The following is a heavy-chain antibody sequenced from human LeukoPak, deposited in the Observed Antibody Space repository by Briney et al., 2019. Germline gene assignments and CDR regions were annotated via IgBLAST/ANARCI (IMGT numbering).Heavy chain of an antibody. D-gene: IGHD3-3*01. CDR3: ARDEVLRHSYGMDV. V-gene: IGHV1-18*01. CDR1: GYTFTSYG. CDR2: ISAYNGNT. Sequence: GASVKVSCKASGYTFTSYGISWVRQAPGQGLEWMGWISAYNGNTNYAQKFQGRVTMTRDTSISTAYMELSRLRSDDTAVYYCARDEVLRHSYGMDVWGQGTTVTVSS. J-gene: IGHJ6*02.